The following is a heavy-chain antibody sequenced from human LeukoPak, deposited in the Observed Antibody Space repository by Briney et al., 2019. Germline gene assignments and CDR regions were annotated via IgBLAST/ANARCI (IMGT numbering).Heavy chain of an antibody. CDR3: VRGMVRGHYYYMDV. V-gene: IGHV3-48*03. D-gene: IGHD3-10*01. CDR1: EFTFSRYE. CDR2: ISTSGTTI. Sequence: GGSLRLSCAASEFTFSRYEMNWVRQAPGKGLEWISYISTSGTTIKPADSVKGRFTISRDNANNSLYLQMNSPRVEDTAVYYCVRGMVRGHYYYMDVWGKGTTVTISS. J-gene: IGHJ6*03.